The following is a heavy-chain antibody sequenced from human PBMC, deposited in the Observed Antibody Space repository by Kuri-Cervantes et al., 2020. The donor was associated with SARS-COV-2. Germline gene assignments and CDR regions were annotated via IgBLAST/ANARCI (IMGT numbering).Heavy chain of an antibody. J-gene: IGHJ6*02. CDR1: VGSINSSSYY. CDR3: ARGQYCSSTSCYATYYYYYYGMDV. Sequence: SETLSLICTVSVGSINSSSYYRGWIRQPPGKGLEWIGSIYYSGSTYYNPSLKSRVTISVDTSKNQFSLKLSSVTAADTAVYYCARGQYCSSTSCYATYYYYYYGMDVWGQGTTVTVSS. CDR2: IYYSGST. V-gene: IGHV4-39*07. D-gene: IGHD2-2*01.